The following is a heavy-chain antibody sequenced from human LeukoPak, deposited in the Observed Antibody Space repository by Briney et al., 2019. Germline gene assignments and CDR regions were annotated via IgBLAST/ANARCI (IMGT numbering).Heavy chain of an antibody. J-gene: IGHJ5*02. CDR2: ISYDGSNK. CDR1: GFTFSSYG. CDR3: ARDRGCSSTSCYGGYNWFDT. Sequence: GGSLRLSCAASGFTFSSYGMHWVRQAPGKGLEWVAVISYDGSNKYYADSVKGRFTISRDNSKNTLYLQMNSLRSEDTAVYYCARDRGCSSTSCYGGYNWFDTWGQGTLVTV. V-gene: IGHV3-30*03. D-gene: IGHD2-2*01.